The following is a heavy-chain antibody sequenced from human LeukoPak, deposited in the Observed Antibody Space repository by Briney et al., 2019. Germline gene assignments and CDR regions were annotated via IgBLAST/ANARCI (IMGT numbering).Heavy chain of an antibody. J-gene: IGHJ4*02. CDR1: GGSLSYYY. CDR2: KYYDGNSGNT. D-gene: IGHD1-1*01. V-gene: IGHV4-59*01. CDR3: VRPESAGTKHRFDY. Sequence: SETLSLTCTVSGGSLSYYYWTWIRQTPGQGLEWIGYKYYDGNSGNTNYIPSLESRLTISVDTSNNHVSLNLTSVTAADTAVYYCVRPESAGTKHRFDYWGQGALDTVSS.